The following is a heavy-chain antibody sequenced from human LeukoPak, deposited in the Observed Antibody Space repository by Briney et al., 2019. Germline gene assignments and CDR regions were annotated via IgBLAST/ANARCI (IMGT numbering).Heavy chain of an antibody. CDR2: IIPILGIA. V-gene: IGHV1-69*02. CDR1: GGTFSSYT. CDR3: ARGTTGTTAFFYFDY. J-gene: IGHJ4*02. Sequence: SAKVSCKASGGTFSSYTISWVRQAPGQGLEWVGRIIPILGIANYAQKFQGRVTITADKSTSTAYMELSSLRSEDTAVYYCARGTTGTTAFFYFDYWGQGTLVTVSS. D-gene: IGHD1-7*01.